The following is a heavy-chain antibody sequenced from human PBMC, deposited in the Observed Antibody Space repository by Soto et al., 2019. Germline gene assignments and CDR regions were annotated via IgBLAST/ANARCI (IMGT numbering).Heavy chain of an antibody. Sequence: EVQLLESGGGLIQPGGSLRLSCATFGFSFSNYAMSWVRQAPGKGLEWVSGFGVDYVTYYADSVRGRFTISTDNYKNTPYLQMNSLRAEDTGLYYCAKAKGSFAHTGPDQWGQGTLVTVSS. J-gene: IGHJ4*02. CDR3: AKAKGSFAHTGPDQ. CDR2: FGVDYVT. D-gene: IGHD2-8*02. CDR1: GFSFSNYA. V-gene: IGHV3-23*01.